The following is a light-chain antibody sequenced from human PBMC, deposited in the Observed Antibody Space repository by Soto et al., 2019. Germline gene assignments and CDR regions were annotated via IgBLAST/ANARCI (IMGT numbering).Light chain of an antibody. CDR2: EVS. J-gene: IGLJ2*01. V-gene: IGLV2-8*01. CDR1: SRDVGGYNY. CDR3: ISYAGSNNLL. Sequence: QSALTQPPSASGSPGQSVTISCTGTSRDVGGYNYVSWYQQHPGKAPKLMIYEVSKRPSGVPDRFSGSKSGNTASLTVSGLQAEDEADYYCISYAGSNNLLFGGGTKLTVL.